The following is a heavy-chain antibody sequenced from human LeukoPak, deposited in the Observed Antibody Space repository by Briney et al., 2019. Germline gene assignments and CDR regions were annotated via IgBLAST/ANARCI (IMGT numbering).Heavy chain of an antibody. Sequence: GGSLRLSCSASGFPFNTYAIHWVRQAPGKGLEYVAGISSNGDNTDFADSAKGRFTISRDNSKSTLFLQMNSLRAEDTAVYYCAKREDYGSGSYKGLDPWGQGTLVTVSS. CDR2: ISSNGDNT. D-gene: IGHD3-10*01. CDR3: AKREDYGSGSYKGLDP. V-gene: IGHV3-64D*06. J-gene: IGHJ5*02. CDR1: GFPFNTYA.